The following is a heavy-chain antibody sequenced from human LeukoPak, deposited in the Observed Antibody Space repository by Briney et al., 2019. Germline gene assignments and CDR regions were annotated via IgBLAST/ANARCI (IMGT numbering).Heavy chain of an antibody. Sequence: SETLSLTCTVSGYSISSGYYWGWIRQPPGKGLERIGSIYHSGSTYYNPSLKSRVTIPVDTSKNQFSLKLSSVTAADTAVYYRARGPGEDYMDVWGKGTTVTVSS. V-gene: IGHV4-38-2*02. J-gene: IGHJ6*03. CDR2: IYHSGST. CDR3: ARGPGEDYMDV. D-gene: IGHD3-10*01. CDR1: GYSISSGYY.